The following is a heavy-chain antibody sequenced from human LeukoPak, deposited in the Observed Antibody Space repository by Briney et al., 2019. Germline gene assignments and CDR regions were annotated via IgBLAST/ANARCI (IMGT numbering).Heavy chain of an antibody. J-gene: IGHJ4*02. CDR1: GGSFSGYY. V-gene: IGHV4-34*01. CDR2: INHSGST. CDR3: ARGRLRFLPAR. D-gene: IGHD3-3*01. Sequence: PSETLSLTCAGYGGSFSGYYWSWIRQPPGKGLEWIGEINHSGSTNYNPSLKSRVTISVDTSKNQFSLKLSSVTAADTAVYYCARGRLRFLPARWGQGTLVTVSS.